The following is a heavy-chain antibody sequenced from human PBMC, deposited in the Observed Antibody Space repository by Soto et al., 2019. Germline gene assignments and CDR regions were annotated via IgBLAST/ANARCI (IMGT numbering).Heavy chain of an antibody. CDR1: GGTFSSYA. D-gene: IGHD2-15*01. CDR2: IIPIFGTA. J-gene: IGHJ4*02. V-gene: IGHV1-69*12. CDR3: ARIGTGYCGGGSCLFDY. Sequence: QVQLVQSGAEVKKPGSSVKVSCKASGGTFSSYAISWVRQAPGQGLEWMGGIIPIFGTANYAQKFQGRVTITADESTSTAYMELSSLRSEDTAVYYCARIGTGYCGGGSCLFDYWGQGTLVTVSS.